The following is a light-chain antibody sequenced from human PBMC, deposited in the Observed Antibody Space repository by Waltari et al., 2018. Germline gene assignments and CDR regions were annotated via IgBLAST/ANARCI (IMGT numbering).Light chain of an antibody. CDR2: VNSDGSH. CDR1: SDHSSNI. Sequence: QLVLTQSPSASASLGASVKLTCTLSSDHSSNIIAWLQQQPGKGPRYLMKVNSDGSHRKGDGIPDRFSGSSSGAARYRTISSRQSEDEADYYCETGGHGTGVFGGGTKLTVL. CDR3: ETGGHGTGV. V-gene: IGLV4-69*01. J-gene: IGLJ3*02.